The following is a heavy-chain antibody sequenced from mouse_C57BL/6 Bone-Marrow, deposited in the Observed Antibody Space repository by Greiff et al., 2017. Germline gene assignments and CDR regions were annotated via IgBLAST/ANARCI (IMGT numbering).Heavy chain of an antibody. CDR1: GYAFSSSW. Sequence: VQLQQSGPELVKPGASVKISCKASGYAFSSSWMNWVKQRPGKGLEWIGRIYPGDGDTNYNGKFKGKATLTADKSSSTAYMQLSSLTCEDSAVYFCARGGLFDYWGQGTTLTVSS. CDR3: ARGGLFDY. V-gene: IGHV1-82*01. CDR2: IYPGDGDT. J-gene: IGHJ2*01.